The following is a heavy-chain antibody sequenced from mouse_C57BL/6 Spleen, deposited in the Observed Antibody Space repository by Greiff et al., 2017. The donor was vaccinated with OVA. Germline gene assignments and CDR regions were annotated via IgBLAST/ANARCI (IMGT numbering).Heavy chain of an antibody. CDR2: IYPGNSDT. J-gene: IGHJ1*03. CDR3: TRSHSSGYDWYFDV. CDR1: GYTFTSYW. D-gene: IGHD3-2*02. V-gene: IGHV1-5*01. Sequence: VQLQQSGTVLARPGASVKMSCKTSGYTFTSYWMHWVKQRPGQGLEWIGAIYPGNSDTSYNQKFKGKAKLTAVTSASTAYLELSSLTTEDSAVYYCTRSHSSGYDWYFDVWGTGTTVTVSS.